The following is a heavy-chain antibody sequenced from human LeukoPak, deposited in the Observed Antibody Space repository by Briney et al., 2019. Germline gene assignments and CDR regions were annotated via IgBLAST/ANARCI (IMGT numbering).Heavy chain of an antibody. J-gene: IGHJ4*02. CDR2: IIPIFGTA. V-gene: IGHV1-69*01. Sequence: GASVKVSCKASGGTFSSYAISWVRQAPGQGLEWMGGIIPIFGTANYAQKFQGRVTITADESTSTAYMELSSLRSEDTAVYYCALDHPMGIAVAGNVYWGQGTLVTVSS. D-gene: IGHD6-19*01. CDR3: ALDHPMGIAVAGNVY. CDR1: GGTFSSYA.